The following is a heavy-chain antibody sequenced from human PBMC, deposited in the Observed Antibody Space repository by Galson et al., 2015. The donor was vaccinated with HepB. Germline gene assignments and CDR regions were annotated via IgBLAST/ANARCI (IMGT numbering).Heavy chain of an antibody. CDR1: GFTFSSYG. J-gene: IGHJ5*02. V-gene: IGHV3-33*01. CDR3: ARDCTNGVCYNWFDP. CDR2: IWYDGSNK. Sequence: SLRLSCAASGFTFSSYGMHWVRQAPGKGLEWVAVIWYDGSNKYYADSVKGRFTISRDNSKNTLYLQMNSLRAEDTAVYYCARDCTNGVCYNWFDPWGQGTLVTVSS. D-gene: IGHD2-8*01.